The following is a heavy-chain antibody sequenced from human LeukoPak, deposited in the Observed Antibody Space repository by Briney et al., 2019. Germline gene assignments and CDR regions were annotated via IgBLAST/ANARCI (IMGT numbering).Heavy chain of an antibody. CDR3: AAHGEGFDP. CDR1: GGTFSSYA. J-gene: IGHJ5*02. Sequence: ASVKVSCKASGGTFSSYAISWVRQAPGQGLEWMGGIIPIFGTANYAQKFQGRVTITTDESTSTAYMELSGLRSEGTAVYYCAAHGEGFDPWGQGTLVTVSS. V-gene: IGHV1-69*05. CDR2: IIPIFGTA.